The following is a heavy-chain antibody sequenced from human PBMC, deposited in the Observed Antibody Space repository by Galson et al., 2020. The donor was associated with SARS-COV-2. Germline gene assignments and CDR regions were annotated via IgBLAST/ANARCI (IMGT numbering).Heavy chain of an antibody. CDR2: IYYSGST. J-gene: IGHJ4*02. CDR1: GGSISSYY. Sequence: SETLSLTCTVSGGSISSYYWRWIRQPPGKGLEWIGYIYYSGSTNYNPSLKSRVTISVDTSKNQFSLKLSSVTAADTAVYYCARGFDYWGQGTLVTVSS. V-gene: IGHV4-59*01. CDR3: ARGFDY.